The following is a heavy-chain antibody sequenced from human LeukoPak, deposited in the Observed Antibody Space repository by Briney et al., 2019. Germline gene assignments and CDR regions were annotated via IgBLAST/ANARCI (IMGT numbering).Heavy chain of an antibody. CDR3: AKDRSCTNDICHGDFDY. CDR2: ISGSGGST. CDR1: GFTFSSYA. V-gene: IGHV3-23*01. Sequence: GGSLRLSCAASGFTFSSYAVSWVRQAPGKGLEWVSSISGSGGSTYSADSVKGRFTIFRDNSKNTLYLQMNSLRAEDTALYYCAKDRSCTNDICHGDFDYWGQGTLVTVSS. D-gene: IGHD2-8*01. J-gene: IGHJ4*02.